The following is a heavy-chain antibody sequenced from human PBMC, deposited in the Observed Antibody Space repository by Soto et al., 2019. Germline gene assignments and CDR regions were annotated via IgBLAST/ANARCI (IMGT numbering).Heavy chain of an antibody. Sequence: PGGSLRLSCAASGFTFDDYTMHWVRQAPGKGLEWVSLISWDGGSTYYADSVKGRFTISRDNSKNSLYLQMDSLRTEDTALYYCAKDANLRRVYPTGGIDPWGQGTLVTVSS. CDR1: GFTFDDYT. V-gene: IGHV3-43*01. J-gene: IGHJ5*02. CDR2: ISWDGGST. D-gene: IGHD6-6*01. CDR3: AKDANLRRVYPTGGIDP.